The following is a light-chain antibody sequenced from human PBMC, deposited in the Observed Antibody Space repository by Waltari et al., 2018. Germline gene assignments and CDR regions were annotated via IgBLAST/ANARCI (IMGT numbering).Light chain of an antibody. CDR1: QSIGSY. Sequence: EIVLTQSPVTLSLSPGDTATLSCRASQSIGSYLAWYQRKPGQAPRLLIYDASNRAAGIPPRFSGGGSGTDFTLTISSLQSEDFAVYYCQQYKYWPPLTFGGGTKVEIK. J-gene: IGKJ4*01. V-gene: IGKV3-11*01. CDR3: QQYKYWPPLT. CDR2: DAS.